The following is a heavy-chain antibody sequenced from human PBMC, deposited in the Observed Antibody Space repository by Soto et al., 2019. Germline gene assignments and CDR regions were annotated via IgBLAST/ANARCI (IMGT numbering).Heavy chain of an antibody. CDR3: ARVSPSICDGGGCYRLDSYFDS. CDR2: IIPLFGTP. J-gene: IGHJ4*03. Sequence: QVQLVQSGAEVKKPGSSLKVSCKTSGVTFSTSGISWVRQGPGQGLEWMGGIIPLFGTPKYARKFQGRVSITADESATTTYMELSGLRSDDTAVYYCARVSPSICDGGGCYRLDSYFDSWGQGSLVVVSS. CDR1: GVTFSTSG. D-gene: IGHD2-21*01. V-gene: IGHV1-69*01.